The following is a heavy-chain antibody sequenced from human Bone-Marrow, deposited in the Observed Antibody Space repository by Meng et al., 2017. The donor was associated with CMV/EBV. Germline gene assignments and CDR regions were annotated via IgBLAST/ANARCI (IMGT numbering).Heavy chain of an antibody. J-gene: IGHJ4*02. Sequence: KVSCKGSGYSFTSYWLGWVRQMPGKGLEWMGIIYPDDSDARYSPSFKGQVTISADKSVSTAYLQWSSLKAADTAMYYCARAITVMADFDYWGQGTLVTVSS. CDR1: GYSFTSYW. CDR2: IYPDDSDA. V-gene: IGHV5-51*01. CDR3: ARAITVMADFDY. D-gene: IGHD5-18*01.